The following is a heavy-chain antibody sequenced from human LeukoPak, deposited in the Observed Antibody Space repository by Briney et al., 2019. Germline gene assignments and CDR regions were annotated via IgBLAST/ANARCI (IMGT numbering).Heavy chain of an antibody. J-gene: IGHJ4*02. Sequence: GGSLRLSCAASGFTFDDYAMHWVRQAPGKGLEWVSGISWNSGSIGYADSVKGRFTISRDNAKNSLFLQMNSLRAEDTAVYYCARVRYNSGYIFDYWGQGALVTVSS. CDR3: ARVRYNSGYIFDY. CDR2: ISWNSGSI. D-gene: IGHD5-18*01. V-gene: IGHV3-9*01. CDR1: GFTFDDYA.